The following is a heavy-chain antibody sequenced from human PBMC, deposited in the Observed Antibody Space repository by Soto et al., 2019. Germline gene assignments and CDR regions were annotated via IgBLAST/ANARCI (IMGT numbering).Heavy chain of an antibody. Sequence: QVQLVESGGGVVQPGRSLRLSCAASGFTFSSYAMHWVRQAPGKGLEWVAVISYDGSNKYYADSVKGRFTISRDNSKNTLYLQMNSLRAEDTAVYYCARGPHKSYCSGGSCYYYGMDVWGQGTTVTVSS. CDR3: ARGPHKSYCSGGSCYYYGMDV. D-gene: IGHD2-15*01. V-gene: IGHV3-30-3*01. J-gene: IGHJ6*02. CDR2: ISYDGSNK. CDR1: GFTFSSYA.